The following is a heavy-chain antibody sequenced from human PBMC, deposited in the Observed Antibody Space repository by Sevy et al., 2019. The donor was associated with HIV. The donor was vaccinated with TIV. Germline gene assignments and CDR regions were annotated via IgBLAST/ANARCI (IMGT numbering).Heavy chain of an antibody. V-gene: IGHV3-11*06. D-gene: IGHD3-10*01. J-gene: IGHJ5*02. CDR3: ASGPRYYYGSGSYYRGKTTWFDP. Sequence: GGSLRLSCAASGFTFSDYYMSWIRQAPGKGLEWVSYISSSSSYTNYADSVKGRFTISRDNAKNSLYLQMNSLRAEDTAVYYCASGPRYYYGSGSYYRGKTTWFDPWGQGTLVTVSS. CDR2: ISSSSSYT. CDR1: GFTFSDYY.